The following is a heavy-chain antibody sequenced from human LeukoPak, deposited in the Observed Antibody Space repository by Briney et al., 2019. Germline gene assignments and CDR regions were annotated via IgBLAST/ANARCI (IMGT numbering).Heavy chain of an antibody. D-gene: IGHD6-19*01. J-gene: IGHJ4*02. CDR2: IQYDGSYK. Sequence: GGSLRLSCAASEFTFSSYGMHWVRQAPGKGLEWVAFIQYDGSYKDYGDSVKGRFTISRDNSKNTLYLQMNSLRAEDTAVYFCAKDVVGQQWPENYWGQGTLVTVSS. CDR3: AKDVVGQQWPENY. CDR1: EFTFSSYG. V-gene: IGHV3-30*02.